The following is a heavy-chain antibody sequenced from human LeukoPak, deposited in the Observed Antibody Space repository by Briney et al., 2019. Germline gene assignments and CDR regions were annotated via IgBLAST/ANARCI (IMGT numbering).Heavy chain of an antibody. J-gene: IGHJ4*02. D-gene: IGHD1-7*01. CDR2: VSYDGSNK. CDR1: GFTFSSYG. V-gene: IGHV3-30*03. CDR3: ARGGGWNYVLFDY. Sequence: GGSLRLSCAASGFTFSSYGMHWVRQAPGKGLEWVAVVSYDGSNKYYADSVKGRFTISRDNSKNTLYLQMNSLRAEGTAVYYCARGGGWNYVLFDYWGQGTLVTVSS.